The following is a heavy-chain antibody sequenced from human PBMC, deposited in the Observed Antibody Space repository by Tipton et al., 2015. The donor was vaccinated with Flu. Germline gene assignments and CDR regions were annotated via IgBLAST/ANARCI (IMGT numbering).Heavy chain of an antibody. CDR1: GFTFSNYG. J-gene: IGHJ4*02. CDR2: VRYDGSNK. D-gene: IGHD3-10*01. CDR3: TKGGYYYGSGSFPAFDH. Sequence: GSLRLSCAASGFTFSNYGMHWVRQAPGKGLEWVAFVRYDGSNKYYADSVTGRLTISRDNSKNTLFLQMYSLRVEDTALYYCTKGGYYYGSGSFPAFDHWGQGTLVTVSS. V-gene: IGHV3-30*02.